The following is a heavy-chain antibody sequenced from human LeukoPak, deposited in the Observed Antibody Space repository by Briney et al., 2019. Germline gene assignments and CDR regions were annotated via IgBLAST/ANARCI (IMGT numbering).Heavy chain of an antibody. CDR2: ISGSGGST. D-gene: IGHD2-2*01. Sequence: GGSLRLSCAAPGFSFSSYVMSWVRQAPGKGLEWVSAISGSGGSTYFADSVKGRFTISRDNSKNTLYLQMNSLSAEDTAIYYCARGLGSSTSRHTFDIWGQGTMVTVSS. CDR1: GFSFSSYV. J-gene: IGHJ3*02. V-gene: IGHV3-23*01. CDR3: ARGLGSSTSRHTFDI.